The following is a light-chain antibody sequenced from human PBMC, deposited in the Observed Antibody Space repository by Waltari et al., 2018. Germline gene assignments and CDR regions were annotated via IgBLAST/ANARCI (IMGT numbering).Light chain of an antibody. CDR1: QSFTRY. J-gene: IGKJ1*01. CDR3: QHYVSLPVT. V-gene: IGKV3-20*01. Sequence: EIVLTQSPGTLSLSPGERATLPCRASQSFTRYLAWYQHRPGQAPRLLIYGASTMAAGVADRFSGNGSGTDFSLTISRLEPEDFAVYYCQHYVSLPVTFGQGTRVEIK. CDR2: GAS.